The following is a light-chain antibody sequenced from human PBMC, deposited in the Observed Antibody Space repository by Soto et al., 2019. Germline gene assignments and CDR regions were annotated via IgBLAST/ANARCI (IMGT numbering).Light chain of an antibody. Sequence: QSVLTQPPSASGTPGQRVTISCSGSSSNIGSNTVNWYQQLPGTAPKLLIYNNNQRPSGVPDRFSGSKSGTSASLAISGLQSEDEADYYCAAWDDSLNGLVVGTGTKLTV. CDR3: AAWDDSLNGLV. CDR1: SSNIGSNT. V-gene: IGLV1-44*01. J-gene: IGLJ1*01. CDR2: NNN.